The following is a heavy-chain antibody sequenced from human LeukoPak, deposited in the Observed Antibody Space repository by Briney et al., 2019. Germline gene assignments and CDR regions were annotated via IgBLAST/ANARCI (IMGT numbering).Heavy chain of an antibody. CDR1: GGSILSGNW. Sequence: LSGTLSLTCTVSGGSILSGNWWNWVRQPPGKGLEWIGEIYHSGSSNYNPSLKSRVTISVDKSKSQFSLRLISVTAADTAAYYCARMGVAPGSNWLDPWGQGTLVTVSS. V-gene: IGHV4-4*02. CDR2: IYHSGSS. J-gene: IGHJ5*02. CDR3: ARMGVAPGSNWLDP. D-gene: IGHD6-13*01.